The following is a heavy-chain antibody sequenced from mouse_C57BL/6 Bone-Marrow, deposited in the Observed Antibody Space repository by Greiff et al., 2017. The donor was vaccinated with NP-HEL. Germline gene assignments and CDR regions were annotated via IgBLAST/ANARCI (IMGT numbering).Heavy chain of an antibody. Sequence: EVQLQQSGAELVRPGASVKLSCTASGFNIKDDYMHWVKQRPEQGLEWIGWIDPENGDTDYASKFQGKATITADTSSNTAYLQLRSLTSEDAAVYYCTSWDGYSWYFDVWGTGTTVTVSS. CDR2: IDPENGDT. D-gene: IGHD2-3*01. CDR3: TSWDGYSWYFDV. J-gene: IGHJ1*03. V-gene: IGHV14-4*01. CDR1: GFNIKDDY.